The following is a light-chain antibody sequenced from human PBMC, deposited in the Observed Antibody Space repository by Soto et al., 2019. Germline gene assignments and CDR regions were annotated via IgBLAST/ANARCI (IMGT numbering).Light chain of an antibody. V-gene: IGLV2-8*01. CDR3: ASYAGTKLFV. CDR1: SSDVGFYNF. J-gene: IGLJ1*01. Sequence: LTQPPSASGSPGQSLTISCTGTSSDVGFYNFVSWYQQRPGKAPKLVIYEVTKRPSGVPDRFSGSKSGSTASLTVSGLQADDEADYYCASYAGTKLFVFGSGTKVTVL. CDR2: EVT.